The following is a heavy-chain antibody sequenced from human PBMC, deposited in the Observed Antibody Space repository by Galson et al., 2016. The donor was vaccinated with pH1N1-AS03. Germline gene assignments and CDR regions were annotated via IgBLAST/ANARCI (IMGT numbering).Heavy chain of an antibody. CDR3: AKDRNDYRLHYFSGSDV. V-gene: IGHV3-23*01. J-gene: IGHJ6*02. Sequence: SLRLSCATSGFTFTDFAVSWVRQAPGRGLEWVSATSSSGGSTYYAESVKGRFTISRDYSKNTVDLQMNSLRAEDTAVYYWAKDRNDYRLHYFSGSDVWAKGPRSSSP. D-gene: IGHD1-1*01. CDR2: TSSSGGST. CDR1: GFTFTDFA.